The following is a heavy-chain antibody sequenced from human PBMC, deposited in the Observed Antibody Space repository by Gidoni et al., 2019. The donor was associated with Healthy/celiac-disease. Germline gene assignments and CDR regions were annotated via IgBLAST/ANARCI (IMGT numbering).Heavy chain of an antibody. CDR3: AKDGLDYGGKSEFDEIDY. Sequence: EVRLLESGGGLVQPGGSLSRSCAASGFTFTDSAMTWVRQAPGKGLEWVSTITSTGGSTYYADSVKGRSTISRDNSRNTLYLQMNSLRAEDTAVYYCAKDGLDYGGKSEFDEIDYWGQGTLVTVSS. J-gene: IGHJ4*02. CDR1: GFTFTDSA. D-gene: IGHD4-17*01. CDR2: ITSTGGST. V-gene: IGHV3-23*01.